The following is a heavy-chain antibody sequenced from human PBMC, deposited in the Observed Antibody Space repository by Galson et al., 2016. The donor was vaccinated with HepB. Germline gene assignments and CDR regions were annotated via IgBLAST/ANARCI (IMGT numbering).Heavy chain of an antibody. V-gene: IGHV3-30*18. J-gene: IGHJ4*02. D-gene: IGHD2/OR15-2a*01. CDR3: AKRHEYCPPVGCSVDY. CDR2: DSMDGRRK. Sequence: SLRLSCAASGFTFSNYGMHWVRQAPGKGLEWVAADSMDGRRKFYADSVKGRFTISRDNPNNMLFLQMNSLRADDTAVYYCAKRHEYCPPVGCSVDYWGQGTLVSVSS. CDR1: GFTFSNYG.